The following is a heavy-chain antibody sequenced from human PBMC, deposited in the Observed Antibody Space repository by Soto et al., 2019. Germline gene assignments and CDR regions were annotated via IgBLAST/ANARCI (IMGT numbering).Heavy chain of an antibody. CDR3: ASDSGGTGWYYFDS. D-gene: IGHD6-19*01. CDR1: GFTFSSYS. CDR2: ISSSSSYI. J-gene: IGHJ4*02. V-gene: IGHV3-21*01. Sequence: PGGSLRLSCAASGFTFSSYSMNWVRQALGKGLEWVSSISSSSSYIYYADSVKGRFTISRDNAKNSLFLQMNSLRAEDTAVYYCASDSGGTGWYYFDSWGQGTLVTVSS.